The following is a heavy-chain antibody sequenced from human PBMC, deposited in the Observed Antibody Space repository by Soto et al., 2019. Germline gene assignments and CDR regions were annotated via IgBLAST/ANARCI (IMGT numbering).Heavy chain of an antibody. CDR2: INHSGST. Sequence: KPSETLSLTCAVYGGSFSGYYWSWIRQPPGKGLEWIGEINHSGSTNYNPSLKSRVTISVDTSKNQFSLKLSSVTAADTAVYYCARGRPAFPGYCSSTSCYRGWFDPWGQGTLVTVSS. J-gene: IGHJ5*02. CDR1: GGSFSGYY. D-gene: IGHD2-2*02. CDR3: ARGRPAFPGYCSSTSCYRGWFDP. V-gene: IGHV4-34*01.